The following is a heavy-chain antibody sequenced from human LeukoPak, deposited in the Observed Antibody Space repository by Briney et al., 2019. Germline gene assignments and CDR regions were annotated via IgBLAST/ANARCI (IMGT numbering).Heavy chain of an antibody. J-gene: IGHJ5*02. CDR2: IRSDGSNK. V-gene: IGHV3-30*02. CDR3: AKEGFDP. CDR1: GFTFSTYG. Sequence: GGSLRLSCAASGFTFSTYGIHWVRRAPGKGLEWVAFIRSDGSNKYYPDSVKGRFTISRDNSKNTVYLQMNSLRAEDTAMYYCAKEGFDPWGQGTLVTVSS.